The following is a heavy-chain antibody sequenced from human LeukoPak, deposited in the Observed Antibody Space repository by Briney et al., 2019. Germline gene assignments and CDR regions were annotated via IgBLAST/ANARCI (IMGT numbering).Heavy chain of an antibody. CDR2: INPNSGGT. D-gene: IGHD3-3*01. CDR3: ARYGFWSGITDY. V-gene: IGHV1-2*06. Sequence: ASVKVSCKASGYTFTGYYMHWVRQAPGQGLEWMGRINPNSGGTNYAQKFQGRVTMTRDTSISTAYMELSRLRSDDTAVYYYARYGFWSGITDYWGQGNPGHRLL. J-gene: IGHJ4*02. CDR1: GYTFTGYY.